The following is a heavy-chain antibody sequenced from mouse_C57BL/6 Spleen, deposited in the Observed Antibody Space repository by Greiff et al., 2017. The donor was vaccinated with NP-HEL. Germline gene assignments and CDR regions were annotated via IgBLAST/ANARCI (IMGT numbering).Heavy chain of an antibody. D-gene: IGHD2-1*01. Sequence: EVQLQQSGPVLVKPGASVKMSCKASGYTFTDYYMNWVKQSHGKSLEWIGVINPYNGGTSYNQKFKGKATLTVDKSSSTAYMELNSLTSEDSAVYYCARRGVFGNYAYYAMDYWGQGTSVTVSS. V-gene: IGHV1-19*01. CDR2: INPYNGGT. J-gene: IGHJ4*01. CDR3: ARRGVFGNYAYYAMDY. CDR1: GYTFTDYY.